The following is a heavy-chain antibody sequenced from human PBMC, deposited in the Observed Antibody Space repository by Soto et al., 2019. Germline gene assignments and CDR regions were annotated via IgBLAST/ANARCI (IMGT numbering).Heavy chain of an antibody. D-gene: IGHD3-9*01. J-gene: IGHJ3*02. Sequence: PGGSLRLSCAASGFTFSSYAMTWVRQVPGKGLEWVSAISGTGDSTYYSDSVKGRFTISRDNSKNTLFLQINSLRAEDTALYYCAKDLTLTEPRDAFDIWGQGTMVTVSS. V-gene: IGHV3-23*01. CDR2: ISGTGDST. CDR1: GFTFSSYA. CDR3: AKDLTLTEPRDAFDI.